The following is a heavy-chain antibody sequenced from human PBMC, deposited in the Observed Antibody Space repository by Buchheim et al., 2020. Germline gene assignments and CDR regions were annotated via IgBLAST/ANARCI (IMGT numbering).Heavy chain of an antibody. Sequence: EDHLVQSGGGFVQAGGSLRLSCEASGFTLSNFAVHWVRQNSGNGLEWIGRIRSRRNNYATTYAPSVSGRFTMARDDLTNKAFLQMDSLKTEDTAIYYCSQVDTSWGQGTL. CDR3: SQVDTS. CDR2: IRSRRNNYAT. D-gene: IGHD2/OR15-2a*01. CDR1: GFTLSNFA. J-gene: IGHJ4*02. V-gene: IGHV3-73*01.